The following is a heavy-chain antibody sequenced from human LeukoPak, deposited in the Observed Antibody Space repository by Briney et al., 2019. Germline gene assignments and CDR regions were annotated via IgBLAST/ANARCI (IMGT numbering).Heavy chain of an antibody. J-gene: IGHJ4*02. CDR2: ISSSSSYT. V-gene: IGHV3-11*06. CDR1: GFTFSDYY. Sequence: GGSLRLSCAASGFTFSDYYMSWIRQAPGKGLERVSYISSSSSYTNYADSVKGRFTISRDNAKNSLYLQMNSLRAEDTAVYYCATSSGWYTYYFDYWGQGTLVTVSS. CDR3: ATSSGWYTYYFDY. D-gene: IGHD6-19*01.